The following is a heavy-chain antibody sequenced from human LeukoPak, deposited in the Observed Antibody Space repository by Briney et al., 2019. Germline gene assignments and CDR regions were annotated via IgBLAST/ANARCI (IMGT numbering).Heavy chain of an antibody. Sequence: PGGSLRLSCAASGFTFSSYGMNWVRQAPGKGLEWVSSIRSSSSYIYYADSVKGRFTISRDNAKNSLYLQMNSLRAEDTAVYYCASLGVHWYSSSWEFDYWGQGTLVTVSS. J-gene: IGHJ4*02. CDR1: GFTFSSYG. CDR3: ASLGVHWYSSSWEFDY. V-gene: IGHV3-21*04. CDR2: IRSSSSYI. D-gene: IGHD6-13*01.